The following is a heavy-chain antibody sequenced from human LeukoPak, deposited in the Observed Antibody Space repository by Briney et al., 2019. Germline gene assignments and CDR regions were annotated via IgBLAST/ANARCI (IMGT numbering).Heavy chain of an antibody. D-gene: IGHD2-2*02. Sequence: GGSLRLSCAASGFTFSSYGVHWVRQAPGKGLEWVAVISYDGSNKYYADSVKGRFAISRDNSKNTLYLQMNSLRAEDTAVYYCAKGIPFGYWGQGTLVTVSS. J-gene: IGHJ4*02. CDR1: GFTFSSYG. CDR3: AKGIPFGY. V-gene: IGHV3-30*18. CDR2: ISYDGSNK.